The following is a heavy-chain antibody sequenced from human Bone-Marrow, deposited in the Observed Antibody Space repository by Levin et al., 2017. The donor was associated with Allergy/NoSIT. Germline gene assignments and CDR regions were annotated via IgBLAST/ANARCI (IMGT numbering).Heavy chain of an antibody. D-gene: IGHD5-12*01. Sequence: RSQTLSLTCTVSGGSISGGGYYWSWIRQHPGKGLEWIGYIYYSGNTYYNPYLKSRVIISVVTSKNQLSLKLTSVTVADTAVYYCARFNGYDFDYWGQGTLVTVSS. CDR3: ARFNGYDFDY. V-gene: IGHV4-31*03. J-gene: IGHJ4*02. CDR1: GGSISGGGYY. CDR2: IYYSGNT.